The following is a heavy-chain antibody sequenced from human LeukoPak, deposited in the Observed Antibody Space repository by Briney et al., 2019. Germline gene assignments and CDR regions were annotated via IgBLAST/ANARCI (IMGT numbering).Heavy chain of an antibody. CDR3: AKDHPKEAVAGPHDAFDI. J-gene: IGHJ3*02. Sequence: PGGSLRLSCAASGNYWMHWVRQAPGKGLVWVSHINSDGSWTSYADSVKGRFTISKDNSKNTLYLQMNSLRAEDTAVYYCAKDHPKEAVAGPHDAFDIWGQGTMVTVSS. CDR2: INSDGSWT. V-gene: IGHV3-74*01. CDR1: GNYW. D-gene: IGHD6-19*01.